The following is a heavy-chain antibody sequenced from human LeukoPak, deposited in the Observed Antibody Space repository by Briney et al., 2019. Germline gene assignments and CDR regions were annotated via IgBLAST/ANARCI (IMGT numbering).Heavy chain of an antibody. CDR3: ARAMRSGYDY. J-gene: IGHJ4*02. CDR1: GFTFSSYA. CDR2: ISPSSDSI. D-gene: IGHD5-12*01. Sequence: LAGGSLRLSCAASGFTFSSYAMHWVRQAPGRRLEWVSYISPSSDSIYYADSLKGRFTTSRDNAEHSLYLQMNSLRDEDTAVYYCARAMRSGYDYWGQGTLVTVSS. V-gene: IGHV3-48*02.